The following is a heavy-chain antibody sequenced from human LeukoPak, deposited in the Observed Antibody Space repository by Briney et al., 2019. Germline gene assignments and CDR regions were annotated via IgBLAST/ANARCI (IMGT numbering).Heavy chain of an antibody. CDR3: ARDASMINFDY. Sequence: ASVKVSCKASGYTFTVYPINWLRQAPGQGLEWMGWITTSTGKPTYAQGFTGRFVFSLDTSVSTTYLHINSLEAEDTAVYYCARDASMINFDYWGQGSLVTVSS. J-gene: IGHJ4*02. CDR1: GYTFTVYP. V-gene: IGHV7-4-1*02. D-gene: IGHD3-16*01. CDR2: ITTSTGKP.